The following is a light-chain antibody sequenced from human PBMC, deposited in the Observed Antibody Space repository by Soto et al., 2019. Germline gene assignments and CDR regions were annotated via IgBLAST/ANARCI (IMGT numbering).Light chain of an antibody. CDR1: SSDVGGYNY. V-gene: IGLV2-8*01. J-gene: IGLJ1*01. CDR2: EVS. CDR3: SSYAVTYMFV. Sequence: QSVLTQPPSASGSPGQSVTISCTGTSSDVGGYNYVSWYQQHPGKAPKVIIYEVSKRPSGVPDRFSGSKSGSTASLTVSGLQAEDEADYYCSSYAVTYMFVFGTGTKVTVL.